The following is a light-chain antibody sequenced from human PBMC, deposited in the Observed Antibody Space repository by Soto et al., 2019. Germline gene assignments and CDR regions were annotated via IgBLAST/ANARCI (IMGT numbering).Light chain of an antibody. CDR1: QGIGVD. CDR2: AAS. J-gene: IGKJ4*01. V-gene: IGKV1-27*01. Sequence: DIQMTQSPSSVSASLGDRVTITCRASQGIGVDLAWFQQKPGHVPKLLIYAASTLEAGVPSRFSGSGSGTDFTLTISSLQPEDVATCYRQKYNSAPLTFGGGTKVEIK. CDR3: QKYNSAPLT.